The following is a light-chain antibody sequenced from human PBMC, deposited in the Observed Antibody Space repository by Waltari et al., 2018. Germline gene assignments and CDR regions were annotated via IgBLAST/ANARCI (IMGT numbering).Light chain of an antibody. J-gene: IGLJ2*01. CDR1: SSNRVQND. CDR2: SNN. CDR3: GTWDSSVSAHVV. V-gene: IGLV1-51*01. Sequence: QSVLTQTRSVSASRGQKGTISRSGCSSNRVQNDVAWYQQLPETAPKLHIYSNNKRPSWFLDRLAGSKSGTSATLGITGLQTGDEADYYCGTWDSSVSAHVVFGGGTKLTVL.